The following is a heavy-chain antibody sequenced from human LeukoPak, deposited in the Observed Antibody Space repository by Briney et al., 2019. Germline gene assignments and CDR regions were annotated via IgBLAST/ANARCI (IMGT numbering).Heavy chain of an antibody. CDR3: AMYHCYDSSGYRDY. D-gene: IGHD3-22*01. Sequence: GGSLRLSCAASGFTFSSYSMNWVRQAPGKGLEWVSYISSSSSTIYYADSVKGRFTISRDNAKNSLYLQMNSLRAEDTAVYYCAMYHCYDSSGYRDYWGQGTLVTVSS. J-gene: IGHJ4*02. V-gene: IGHV3-48*04. CDR1: GFTFSSYS. CDR2: ISSSSSTI.